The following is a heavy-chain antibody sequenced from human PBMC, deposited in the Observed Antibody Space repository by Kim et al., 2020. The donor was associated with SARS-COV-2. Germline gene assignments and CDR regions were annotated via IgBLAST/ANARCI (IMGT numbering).Heavy chain of an antibody. V-gene: IGHV5-51*01. CDR1: GYIFTNYW. CDR3: ARHTDYGGNSRLFDY. J-gene: IGHJ4*02. D-gene: IGHD4-17*01. CDR2: IYPGDSDT. Sequence: GESLKISCKGSGYIFTNYWIGWVRQMAGKGLEWMGIIYPGDSDTRYSPSFQGQVTISADKSISTAYLQWSSLKASDTAMYYCARHTDYGGNSRLFDYWGQGALVTVSS.